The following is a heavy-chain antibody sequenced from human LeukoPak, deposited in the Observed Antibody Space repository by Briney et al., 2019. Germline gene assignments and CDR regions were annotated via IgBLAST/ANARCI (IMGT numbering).Heavy chain of an antibody. J-gene: IGHJ4*02. CDR3: ARAPGYSYGLTRFDH. V-gene: IGHV4-59*01. Sequence: PSETLSLTCTVSGGSISSYYWSWIRQPPGKGLEWIGYIYYSGSTNYNPSLKSRVTISVDTSKNQFSLKLSSVTAADTAVYYCARAPGYSYGLTRFDHWGQGTLVTVSS. CDR2: IYYSGST. CDR1: GGSISSYY. D-gene: IGHD5-18*01.